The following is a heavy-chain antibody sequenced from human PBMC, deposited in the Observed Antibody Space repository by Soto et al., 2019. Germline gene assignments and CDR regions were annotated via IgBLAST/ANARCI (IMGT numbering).Heavy chain of an antibody. J-gene: IGHJ4*02. CDR1: GYTFTSYG. CDR3: ARDGGSCSGGSCYSVAVAGNSDFDY. V-gene: IGHV1-18*01. D-gene: IGHD2-15*01. CDR2: ISAYNGNT. Sequence: ASVKVSCKASGYTFTSYGISWVRQAPGRGLEWMGWISAYNGNTNYAQKLQGRVTMTTDTSTSTAYMELRSLRSDDTAVYYCARDGGSCSGGSCYSVAVAGNSDFDYWGQGTLVTVSS.